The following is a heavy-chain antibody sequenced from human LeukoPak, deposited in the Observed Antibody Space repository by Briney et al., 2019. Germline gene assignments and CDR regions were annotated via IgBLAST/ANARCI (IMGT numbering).Heavy chain of an antibody. Sequence: SQTLSLTCTVSGGSISSGSYYWSWIRQPAGKGLEWIGRIYTSGSTNYNPSLKSRVTISVDTSKNQFSLKLSSVTAADTAMYYCARGTAVAGIPNMDVWGKGTTVTVSS. J-gene: IGHJ6*03. D-gene: IGHD6-19*01. V-gene: IGHV4-61*02. CDR3: ARGTAVAGIPNMDV. CDR1: GGSISSGSYY. CDR2: IYTSGST.